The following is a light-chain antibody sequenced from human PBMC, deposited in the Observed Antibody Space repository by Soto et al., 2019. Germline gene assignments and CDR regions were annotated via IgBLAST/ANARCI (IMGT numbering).Light chain of an antibody. CDR3: QQRSNWPT. Sequence: EIVLTQSPATLSLSPGERATLSCRASQSVSSYLAWYQQKPGQAPRLLIYDASNRATGIPARFSGSGSGTDFTLTISSLEPEDFADDYCQQRSNWPTFGGGNKVEIK. CDR1: QSVSSY. V-gene: IGKV3-11*01. J-gene: IGKJ4*01. CDR2: DAS.